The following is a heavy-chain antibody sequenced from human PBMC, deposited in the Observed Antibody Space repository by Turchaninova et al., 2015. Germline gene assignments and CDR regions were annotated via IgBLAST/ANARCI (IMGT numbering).Heavy chain of an antibody. CDR2: MKKGGNT. CDR3: ALVVTTSRYPGYFDS. J-gene: IGHJ4*02. CDR1: GGDFSGQS. V-gene: IGHV4-34*01. D-gene: IGHD4-23*01. Sequence: QEQVQQWGAGLLKPSETLSLSCTVYGGDFSGQSWSWIRQSPGKGLEWIGEMKKGGNTTYNPSLKGGVSISRDTSKNEVSLKLTSVAAADTAMYFCALVVTTSRYPGYFDSWGQGSLVIVSS.